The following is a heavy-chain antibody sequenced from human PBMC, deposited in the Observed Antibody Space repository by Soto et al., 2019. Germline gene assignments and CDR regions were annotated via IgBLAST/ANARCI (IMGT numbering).Heavy chain of an antibody. CDR3: ATGFDYYGSGSYYLFNY. V-gene: IGHV3-33*01. Sequence: GGSLRLSCAASGFMFSNHGMHWVRQAPGKGLERVAVIWSDGNNRYYADSVKGRFIISRDNSKNSLWLHMNSLRAEDTAVYYCATGFDYYGSGSYYLFNYWGQGALVTVSS. CDR1: GFMFSNHG. J-gene: IGHJ4*02. CDR2: IWSDGNNR. D-gene: IGHD3-10*01.